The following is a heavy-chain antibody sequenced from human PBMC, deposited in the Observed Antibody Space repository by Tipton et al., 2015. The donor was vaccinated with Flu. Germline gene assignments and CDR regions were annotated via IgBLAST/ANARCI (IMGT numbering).Heavy chain of an antibody. CDR2: IYYSGST. CDR1: GGSISSYY. J-gene: IGHJ3*02. V-gene: IGHV4-59*08. CDR3: ARHEGYSYGYNAFDI. D-gene: IGHD5-18*01. Sequence: TLSLTCTVSGGSISSYYWSWIRQPPGKGLEWIGYIYYSGSTNYNPSLKSRVTISVDTSKNQFSLKLSSVTAADTAVYYCARHEGYSYGYNAFDIWGQGTMVTVSS.